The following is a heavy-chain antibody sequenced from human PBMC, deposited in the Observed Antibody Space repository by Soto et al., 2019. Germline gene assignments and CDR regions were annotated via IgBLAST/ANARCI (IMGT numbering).Heavy chain of an antibody. Sequence: SETLSLTCTVSGGSISSGGYYWSWIRQHPGKGLEWIGYIYYSGSTYYNPSLKSRVTISVDTSKNQFSLKLSSVTAADTAVYYCARSTPHYYDSSGYYRHYYYGMDVWGQGTTV. CDR2: IYYSGST. D-gene: IGHD3-22*01. CDR3: ARSTPHYYDSSGYYRHYYYGMDV. J-gene: IGHJ6*02. V-gene: IGHV4-31*03. CDR1: GGSISSGGYY.